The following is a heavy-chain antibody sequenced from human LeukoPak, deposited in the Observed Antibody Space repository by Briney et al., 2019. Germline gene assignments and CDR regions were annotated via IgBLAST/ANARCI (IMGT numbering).Heavy chain of an antibody. D-gene: IGHD5-18*01. CDR1: GFTFSDYW. CDR2: INSDGSRT. CDR3: ARVITGSTYGQFDY. V-gene: IGHV3-74*01. Sequence: GGSLRLSCTASGFTFSDYWMRWVRQAPGKGLVWVSRINSDGSRTNYADCVKGRFTISRDNAKNTVFLQMNSLRAEDAAVYYCARVITGSTYGQFDYWGQGALATVSS. J-gene: IGHJ4*02.